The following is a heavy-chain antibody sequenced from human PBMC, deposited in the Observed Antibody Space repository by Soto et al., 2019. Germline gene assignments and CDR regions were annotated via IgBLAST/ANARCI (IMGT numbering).Heavy chain of an antibody. V-gene: IGHV4-4*02. CDR2: IYHSGRT. Sequence: QVQLQESGPGLVKPSGTLSLTCAVSGASISSDKWWSWVRQPPGKGLEWIGEIYHSGRTNCNPSLKRRVTISVEKSKNQFSLKLRSMTAADTAVYFCASGGDWKFDYWGQGSLVTVSS. CDR1: GASISSDKW. D-gene: IGHD2-21*02. CDR3: ASGGDWKFDY. J-gene: IGHJ4*02.